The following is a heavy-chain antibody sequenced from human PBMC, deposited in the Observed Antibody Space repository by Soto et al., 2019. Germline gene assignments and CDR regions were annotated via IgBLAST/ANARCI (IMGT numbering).Heavy chain of an antibody. V-gene: IGHV1-69*13. J-gene: IGHJ5*02. CDR2: IIPIFGTA. D-gene: IGHD3-10*01. CDR3: ARGRVVRGVDNWFDP. Sequence: SVKVSCKASGGTFSSYAISWVRQAPGQGLEWMGGIIPIFGTANYAQKFQGRVTITADESTSTAYMELSSLRSEDTAVYYCARGRVVRGVDNWFDPWGQGTLVTVSS. CDR1: GGTFSSYA.